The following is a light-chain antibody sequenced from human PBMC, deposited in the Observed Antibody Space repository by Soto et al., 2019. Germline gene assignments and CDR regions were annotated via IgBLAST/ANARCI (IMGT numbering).Light chain of an antibody. CDR3: QQYDTYCT. V-gene: IGKV1-5*01. Sequence: DIQMSPPPSTLSASVGDRASITCRASQSISNWLAWYQQKPGKAPTLLIYDVARLESGVPSRFSGSGSGTEFTLTINSLQPDGFATYYCQQYDTYCTFGQGTKVDIK. CDR1: QSISNW. CDR2: DVA. J-gene: IGKJ2*02.